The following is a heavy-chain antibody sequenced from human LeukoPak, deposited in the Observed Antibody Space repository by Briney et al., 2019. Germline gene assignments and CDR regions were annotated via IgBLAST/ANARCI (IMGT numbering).Heavy chain of an antibody. CDR2: VIPIFGTA. CDR1: GGTFSSYA. V-gene: IGHV1-69*05. D-gene: IGHD4-17*01. Sequence: GASVTVSCKASGGTFSSYAIRWVRQAPGQGLEWMGWVIPIFGTANYAQKFQGRVTITTDESTSTAYMELSSLRSEDTAVYFCERYGPGYGVPVDPWGQGTLVSVSS. J-gene: IGHJ5*02. CDR3: ERYGPGYGVPVDP.